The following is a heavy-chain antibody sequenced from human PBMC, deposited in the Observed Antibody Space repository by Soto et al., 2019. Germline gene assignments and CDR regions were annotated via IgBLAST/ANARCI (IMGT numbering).Heavy chain of an antibody. CDR1: GDSFTSYW. CDR2: IYPGDSDT. Sequence: PGESLKISCKGSGDSFTSYWIGWVRQMPGKGLEWMGIIYPGDSDTRYSPSFQGQVTISADKSISTAYLQWSSLKASDTAMYYCARSLWLGAVYYYYGMDVWGQGTTVTVSS. J-gene: IGHJ6*02. V-gene: IGHV5-51*01. D-gene: IGHD6-19*01. CDR3: ARSLWLGAVYYYYGMDV.